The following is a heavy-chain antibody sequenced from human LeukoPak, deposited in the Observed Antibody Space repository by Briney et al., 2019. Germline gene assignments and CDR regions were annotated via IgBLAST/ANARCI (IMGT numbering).Heavy chain of an antibody. Sequence: SETLSLTCTVSVGPISSYYWTWIRQPPGKGLEWIGYIYYSGSPNYNPSLKSRVTISVDTSKNQFSLKLSSVTAADTAVYYCARDSSQADYYYYYMDVWGKGTTVTVSS. D-gene: IGHD2-2*01. V-gene: IGHV4-59*13. CDR2: IYYSGSP. J-gene: IGHJ6*03. CDR3: ARDSSQADYYYYYMDV. CDR1: VGPISSYY.